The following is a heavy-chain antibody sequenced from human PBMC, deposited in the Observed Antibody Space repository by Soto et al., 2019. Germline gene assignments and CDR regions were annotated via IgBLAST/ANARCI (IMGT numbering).Heavy chain of an antibody. CDR2: IKHDGSEI. CDR3: VRVGWGYSYGNGMDG. J-gene: IGHJ6*02. CDR1: GFGFSGYS. D-gene: IGHD5-18*01. V-gene: IGHV3-30-3*01. Sequence: GGSLRLSCLASGFGFSGYSMHWVRQAPGKGLGWVAVIKHDGSEIYYADSVKGRFTISKDDSKNTLHLQMNALRVDDTALYYCVRVGWGYSYGNGMDGWGQGTTVTVSS.